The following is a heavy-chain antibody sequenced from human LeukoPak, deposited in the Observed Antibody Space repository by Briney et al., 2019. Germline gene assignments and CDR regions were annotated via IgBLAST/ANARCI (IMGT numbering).Heavy chain of an antibody. CDR3: ARGGYNSAFLDS. CDR1: GFTFNSFT. CDR2: ISGSGQYI. J-gene: IGHJ4*02. V-gene: IGHV3-21*01. Sequence: GGSLRLSCAASGFTFNSFTMNWVRQAPGKGLEWLSSISGSGQYIYYADSLKGRLTISRNNAKDSLYLQLNSLRAEDTSVYYCARGGYNSAFLDSWGQGTLVSVS. D-gene: IGHD6-19*01.